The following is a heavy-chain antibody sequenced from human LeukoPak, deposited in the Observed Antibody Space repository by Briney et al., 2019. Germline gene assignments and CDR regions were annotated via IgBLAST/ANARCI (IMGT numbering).Heavy chain of an antibody. Sequence: PSETLSLTCAVYGGSFSGYYWSWIRQPPGKGLEWIGEINHSGSTNYNPSLKSRVTISVDTSKNQFSLKLSSVTTADTAVYYCARSTPRYSGWYGAEYYYYYYMDVWGKGTTVTISS. CDR1: GGSFSGYY. J-gene: IGHJ6*03. D-gene: IGHD6-19*01. CDR2: INHSGST. V-gene: IGHV4-34*01. CDR3: ARSTPRYSGWYGAEYYYYYYMDV.